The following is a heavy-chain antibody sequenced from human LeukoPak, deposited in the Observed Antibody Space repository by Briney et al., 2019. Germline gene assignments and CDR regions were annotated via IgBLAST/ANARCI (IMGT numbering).Heavy chain of an antibody. V-gene: IGHV5-51*01. CDR2: IYPGDSDT. D-gene: IGHD5-24*01. CDR1: GYSFTSYW. CDR3: ARHRVGSGRWLQLGPHDAFDI. J-gene: IGHJ3*02. Sequence: GESLKISCKGSGYSFTSYWIGWVRQMPGKGLEWMGIIYPGDSDTRYSPSFQGQVTISADKSISTAYLQWSSLKASDTAMYYCARHRVGSGRWLQLGPHDAFDIWGQGTMVTVSS.